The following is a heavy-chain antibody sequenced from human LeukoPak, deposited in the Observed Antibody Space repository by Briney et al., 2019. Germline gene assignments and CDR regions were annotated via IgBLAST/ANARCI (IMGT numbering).Heavy chain of an antibody. D-gene: IGHD3-9*01. CDR1: GGSISSNNYY. V-gene: IGHV4-39*01. CDR2: IYYSGST. Sequence: PSETLSLTCTVSGGSISSNNYYWGWIRQPPGKGLEWIGSIYYSGSTYYNPSLKSRVTISVDTSKNQFSLKLSSVTAADTAVYYCAMEGSLTGYPDAFDIWGQGTMVTVSS. CDR3: AMEGSLTGYPDAFDI. J-gene: IGHJ3*02.